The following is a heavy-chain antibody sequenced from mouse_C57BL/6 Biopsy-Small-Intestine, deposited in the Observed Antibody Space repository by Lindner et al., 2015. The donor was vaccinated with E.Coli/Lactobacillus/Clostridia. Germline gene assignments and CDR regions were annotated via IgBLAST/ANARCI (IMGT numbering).Heavy chain of an antibody. CDR3: ARWRYYGSSAWFAY. Sequence: VQLQESGAELMKPGASVKLSCKATGYTFTGYWIEWVKQRPGHGLEWIGEILPGSGSTNYNEKFKGKATFTADTSSNTAYMQLSSLTSEDTRVYYCARWRYYGSSAWFAYWGQGTLVTVSA. V-gene: IGHV1-9*01. CDR2: ILPGSGST. J-gene: IGHJ3*01. D-gene: IGHD1-1*01. CDR1: GYTFTGYW.